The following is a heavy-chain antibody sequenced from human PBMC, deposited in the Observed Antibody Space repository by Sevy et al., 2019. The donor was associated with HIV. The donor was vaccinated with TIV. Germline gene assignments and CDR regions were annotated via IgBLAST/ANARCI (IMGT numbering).Heavy chain of an antibody. Sequence: GGSLRLSCAASGLNFDDYGMSWVRQAPGKGLEWVSCINWNGVGTSYADSVKGRFTISRDNAKNSLYVQMNSLRAEDTALYYCARERSCGGDCYYFDYWGQGTLVTVSS. D-gene: IGHD2-21*02. CDR2: INWNGVGT. CDR3: ARERSCGGDCYYFDY. CDR1: GLNFDDYG. J-gene: IGHJ4*02. V-gene: IGHV3-20*04.